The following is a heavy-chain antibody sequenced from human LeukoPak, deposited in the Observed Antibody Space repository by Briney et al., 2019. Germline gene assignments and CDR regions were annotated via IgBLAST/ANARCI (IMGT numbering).Heavy chain of an antibody. CDR3: AREDTVRGIIFGY. Sequence: SETLSLTCTVSSVSISSNYWSWIRQPPGKGLEWIGYIYYSGGTNYNPSLKSRLTISKDTSKNQFSLRLTSVTPADTAVYYCAREDTVRGIIFGYWGHGTLVSVSS. V-gene: IGHV4-59*01. CDR2: IYYSGGT. D-gene: IGHD3-10*01. J-gene: IGHJ4*01. CDR1: SVSISSNY.